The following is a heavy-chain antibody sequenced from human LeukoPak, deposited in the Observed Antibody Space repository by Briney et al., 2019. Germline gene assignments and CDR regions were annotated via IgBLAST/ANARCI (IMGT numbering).Heavy chain of an antibody. CDR2: INPNSGGT. D-gene: IGHD2-15*01. J-gene: IGHJ4*02. V-gene: IGHV1-2*02. CDR1: GYTFTGYY. Sequence: GASVKVSCKASGYTFTGYYMHWVRQAPGQGLEWMGWINPNSGGTNYAQKFQGRVTMTRDTSISTAYMGLSRLRSDDTAVYYCARGLYCSGGSCYPPKYYFDYWGQGTLVTVSS. CDR3: ARGLYCSGGSCYPPKYYFDY.